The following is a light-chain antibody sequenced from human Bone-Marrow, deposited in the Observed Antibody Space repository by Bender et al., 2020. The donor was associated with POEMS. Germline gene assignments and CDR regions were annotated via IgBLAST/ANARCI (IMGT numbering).Light chain of an antibody. CDR1: SRDIGTYNL. V-gene: IGLV2-14*02. Sequence: QSALTQPRSVSGSPGQSVTISCTGTSRDIGTYNLVSWYQHHPGRAPKLIIYEVTKRPSGVPDRFSGSKSGNTASLTVSGLQAEDEADYYCSSYTSTSSLVVLGGGTKLTVL. CDR3: SSYTSTSSLVV. J-gene: IGLJ2*01. CDR2: EVT.